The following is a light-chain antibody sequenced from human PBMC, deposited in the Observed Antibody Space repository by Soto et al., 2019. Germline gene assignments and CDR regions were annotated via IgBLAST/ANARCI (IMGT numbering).Light chain of an antibody. CDR3: QQCGLSPRT. J-gene: IGKJ1*01. Sequence: EVVLTQSPVTLSLSPGDRATLSCRASQSISSSYLAWYQQKPGQAPRLLIYGTFNRATGIPDRCSGDGSGTDFTLTINRLEPEDFAVYFCQQCGLSPRTFGQGTKVE. CDR2: GTF. V-gene: IGKV3-20*01. CDR1: QSISSSY.